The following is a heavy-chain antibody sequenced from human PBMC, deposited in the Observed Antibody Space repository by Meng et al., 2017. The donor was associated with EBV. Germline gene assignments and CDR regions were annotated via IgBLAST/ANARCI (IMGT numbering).Heavy chain of an antibody. J-gene: IGHJ5*02. CDR2: IHYSGST. D-gene: IGHD2-21*01. V-gene: IGHV4-59*08. CDR3: ARVNSDCGGVMCYKGWFDP. CDR1: GDSISDYY. Sequence: VQLPEPGPVLGKPSETLSLTCTVSGDSISDYYWSWIRQPPGKGLEWIGYIHYSGSTYYNPSLKSRITISVDMSRNQFSLRLTSVTSADMAVYYCARVNSDCGGVMCYKGWFDPWGQGTLVTVAS.